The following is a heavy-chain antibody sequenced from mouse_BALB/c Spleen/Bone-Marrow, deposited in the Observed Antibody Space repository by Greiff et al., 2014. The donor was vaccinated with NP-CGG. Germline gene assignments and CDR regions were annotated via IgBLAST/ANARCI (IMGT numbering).Heavy chain of an antibody. D-gene: IGHD2-1*01. CDR1: GYSFTTYW. CDR3: AREKVYYGISWFAY. V-gene: IGHV1-74*04. Sequence: SGTEVVRPGASVKLSCKASGYSFTTYWMNWVKQRPGQGLEWIGMIHPSDSETRLNQKFKDKATLTVDKSSSTAYMQHNSPTSEDSAVYYCAREKVYYGISWFAYWGQGTLVTVSA. J-gene: IGHJ3*01. CDR2: IHPSDSET.